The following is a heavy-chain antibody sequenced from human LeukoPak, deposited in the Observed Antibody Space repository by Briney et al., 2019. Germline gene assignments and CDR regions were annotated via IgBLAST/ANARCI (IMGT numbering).Heavy chain of an antibody. J-gene: IGHJ4*02. CDR2: ISPDGNKE. CDR3: AKINNVDDF. D-gene: IGHD1/OR15-1a*01. Sequence: GGSRRRVGAAARRTFSIFSIHWVRQAPGKGLEWVAAISPDGNKEYYTESVKGRFTVSRDNSNNMIYLQINSLRGEDSAVYYCAKINNVDDFWGQGTLVTVSS. CDR1: RRTFSIFS. V-gene: IGHV3-30*18.